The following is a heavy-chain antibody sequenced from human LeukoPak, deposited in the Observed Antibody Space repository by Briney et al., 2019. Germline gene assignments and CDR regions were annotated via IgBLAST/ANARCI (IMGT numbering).Heavy chain of an antibody. V-gene: IGHV3-23*01. CDR1: GFTFSSYA. CDR2: ISGSGGST. CDR3: AKARGGIVVVPAAIRFDP. J-gene: IGHJ5*02. Sequence: SGGSLRLSCAASGFTFSSYAMSWVRQAPGKGLEWVSAISGSGGSTYYADSVKGRFTISRDNSKNTLYLQMNSLRAEDTAVYYCAKARGGIVVVPAAIRFDPWGQGTLVTVSS. D-gene: IGHD2-2*02.